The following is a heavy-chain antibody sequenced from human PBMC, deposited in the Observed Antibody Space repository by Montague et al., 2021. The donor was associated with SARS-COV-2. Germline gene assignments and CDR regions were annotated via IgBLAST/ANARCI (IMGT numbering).Heavy chain of an antibody. CDR2: IYYSGST. J-gene: IGHJ4*02. Sequence: SETLSLTCTVSGGYISSYYWSWIRQPPGKGLEWIGYIYYSGSTNYNPSLKSRVTISVDTSKNQFSLKLSSVTAADTAVYYCARGFDYWGQGTLVTVSS. V-gene: IGHV4-59*01. CDR1: GGYISSYY. CDR3: ARGFDY.